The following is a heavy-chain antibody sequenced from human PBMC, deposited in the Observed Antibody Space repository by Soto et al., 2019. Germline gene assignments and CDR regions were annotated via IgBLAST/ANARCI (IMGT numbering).Heavy chain of an antibody. CDR1: GYSFTSYW. CDR3: ARGATYYYDSSGTAGYYGMDV. D-gene: IGHD3-22*01. CDR2: IYPGDSDT. Sequence: ETLSLTCTVSGYSFTSYWIGWVRQMPGKGLEWMGIIYPGDSDTRYSPSFQGQVTISADKSISTAYLQWSSLKASDTAMYYCARGATYYYDSSGTAGYYGMDVWGQGTTVTVSS. V-gene: IGHV5-51*01. J-gene: IGHJ6*02.